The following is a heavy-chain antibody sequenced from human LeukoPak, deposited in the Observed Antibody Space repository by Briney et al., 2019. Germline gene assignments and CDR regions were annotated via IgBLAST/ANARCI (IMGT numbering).Heavy chain of an antibody. CDR3: ASRKRGYYDILTGYSADALDI. CDR1: GGSISSGSYY. J-gene: IGHJ3*02. CDR2: IYTSGSN. D-gene: IGHD3-9*01. V-gene: IGHV4-61*02. Sequence: SETLSLTCTVSGGSISSGSYYWRWLRQPAGKGLEWIGRIYTSGSNNYNPSLKSRVTISVDTSKNQFSLKLSSVTAADTAVYYCASRKRGYYDILTGYSADALDIWGQGTMVTVSS.